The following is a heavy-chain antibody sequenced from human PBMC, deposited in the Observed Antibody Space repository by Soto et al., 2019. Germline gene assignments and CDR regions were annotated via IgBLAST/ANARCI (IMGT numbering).Heavy chain of an antibody. CDR3: TRGNSDC. D-gene: IGHD2-21*01. CDR2: ISSTSNYI. Sequence: VQLVESGGGLVKPGGSLRLSCAASGFTFNIYPMNWVRQAPGKGLEWVSSISSTSNYIYYADSVEGRFTISRDNAKNSLYLQMNSLGAEDTAIYYCTRGNSDCWGQGTLVTVSS. V-gene: IGHV3-21*02. J-gene: IGHJ4*02. CDR1: GFTFNIYP.